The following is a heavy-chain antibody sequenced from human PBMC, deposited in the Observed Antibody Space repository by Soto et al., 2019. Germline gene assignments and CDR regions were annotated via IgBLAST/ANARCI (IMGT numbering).Heavy chain of an antibody. Sequence: PAKVSSKASGLTFTSSAMQWVPQTRGQRLEWIGWIVVGSGNTNYAQKFQERVTITRDMSTSTAYMELSSLRSEYLAVYYCAASINSYYGMDVWGQGTTVTVSS. D-gene: IGHD2-21*01. J-gene: IGHJ6*02. CDR3: AASINSYYGMDV. V-gene: IGHV1-58*02. CDR2: IVVGSGNT. CDR1: GLTFTSSA.